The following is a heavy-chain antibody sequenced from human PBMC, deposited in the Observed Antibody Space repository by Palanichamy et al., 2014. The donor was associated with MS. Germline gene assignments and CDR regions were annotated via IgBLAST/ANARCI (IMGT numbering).Heavy chain of an antibody. CDR2: ISSDGGGT. V-gene: IGHV3-64*07. D-gene: IGHD3-22*01. CDR3: VRTYYYGSGAYYFDY. CDR1: GFTFSRYA. Sequence: EVQLVESGGGLVQPEGSLRLSCAASGFTFSRYAMHWVRQAPGKRLEYVSAISSDGGGTYYADSVKGRFIISRDNSKNTLYLQMGSLRAEDMAVYYCVRTYYYGSGAYYFDYWGQGTLVTVSS. J-gene: IGHJ4*02.